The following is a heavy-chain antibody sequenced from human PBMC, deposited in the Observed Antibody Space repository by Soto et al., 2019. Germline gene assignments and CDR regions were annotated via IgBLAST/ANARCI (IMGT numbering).Heavy chain of an antibody. J-gene: IGHJ6*02. CDR2: INAGNGNT. CDR1: GYTFTNYA. Sequence: QVQLVQSGAEEKKPGASVKVSCKASGYTFTNYAMHWVRQAPGQRLEWMGWINAGNGNTKYSQKFQGRVTTTRDTSASTAYMELSSLRSEDTAVYYCASEAIAAAAVYGMDVWGQGTTVTVSS. CDR3: ASEAIAAAAVYGMDV. D-gene: IGHD6-13*01. V-gene: IGHV1-3*05.